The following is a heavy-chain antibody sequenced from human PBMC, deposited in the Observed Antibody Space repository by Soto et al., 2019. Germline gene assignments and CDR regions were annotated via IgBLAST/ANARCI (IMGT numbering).Heavy chain of an antibody. CDR1: GGSICSYY. CDR3: ARANPYGSYSNGTFDY. J-gene: IGHJ4*02. CDR2: IYYSGST. Sequence: SETLSLTCIVPGGSICSYYWSWIRQPPEKGLEWIGYIYYSGSTNYNPSLKSRVTISVDTSKNQFSLKLSSVTAADTAVYYCARANPYGSYSNGTFDYWGQGTLVTVSS. D-gene: IGHD5-18*01. V-gene: IGHV4-59*01.